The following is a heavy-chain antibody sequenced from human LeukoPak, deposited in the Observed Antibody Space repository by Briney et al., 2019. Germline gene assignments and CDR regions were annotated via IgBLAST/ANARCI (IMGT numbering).Heavy chain of an antibody. CDR3: ASGAFCAGGRCYLHRVAS. J-gene: IGHJ4*02. D-gene: IGHD2-15*01. CDR1: VYTFNSYY. V-gene: IGHV1-2*02. CDR2: IDTNRGET. Sequence: ASVTVSFMSSVYTFNSYYMHWVRQAPGQGLDWMGWIDTNRGETNYAHKFQGRVTNTSDTSLDTAYMEPNNLISGDTAVYYCASGAFCAGGRCYLHRVASWGPGTLVSVSS.